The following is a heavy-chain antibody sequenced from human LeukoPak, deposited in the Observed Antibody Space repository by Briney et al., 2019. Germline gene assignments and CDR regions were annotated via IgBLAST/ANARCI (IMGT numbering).Heavy chain of an antibody. V-gene: IGHV4-30-4*01. CDR1: GGSITSGNYY. CDR2: IHYSGST. D-gene: IGHD4-23*01. Sequence: SETLSLTCTVSGGSITSGNYYWSWIRQPPGKGLEWIGYIHYSGSTHYNPSLKSRITISVDTSKNQFSLKLSSVAAADTAVYYCARAYSGNFGSNWFAPWGQGTLVTVSS. J-gene: IGHJ5*02. CDR3: ARAYSGNFGSNWFAP.